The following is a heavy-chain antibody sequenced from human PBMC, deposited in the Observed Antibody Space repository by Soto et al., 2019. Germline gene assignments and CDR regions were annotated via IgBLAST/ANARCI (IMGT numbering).Heavy chain of an antibody. J-gene: IGHJ6*02. Sequence: GESLNISCKGSGYSFTSYWIGWVRQMPGKGLEWMGIIYPGDSDTRYSPSFQGQVTISADKSISTAYLQWSSLKASDTAMYYCARQGSSYYYYYGMDVWGQGTTVTVSS. V-gene: IGHV5-51*01. D-gene: IGHD6-6*01. CDR3: ARQGSSYYYYYGMDV. CDR1: GYSFTSYW. CDR2: IYPGDSDT.